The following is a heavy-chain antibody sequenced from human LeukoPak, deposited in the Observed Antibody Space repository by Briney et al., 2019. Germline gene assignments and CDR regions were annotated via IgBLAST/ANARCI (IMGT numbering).Heavy chain of an antibody. J-gene: IGHJ4*02. CDR2: INHSGST. V-gene: IGHV4-34*01. D-gene: IGHD6-19*01. CDR3: ARRVPVAGFKVNDY. CDR1: GGSFSGYY. Sequence: SETLSLTCAVYGGSFSGYYWSWIRQPPGKGLEWIGEINHSGSTNYNPSLKSRVTISVDTSKNQFSLKLSSVTAADTAVYYCARRVPVAGFKVNDYWGQGTLVTVSS.